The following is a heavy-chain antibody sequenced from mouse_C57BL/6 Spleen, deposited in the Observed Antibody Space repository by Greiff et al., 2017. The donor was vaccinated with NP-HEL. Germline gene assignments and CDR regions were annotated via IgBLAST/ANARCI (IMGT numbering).Heavy chain of an antibody. CDR3: ARLGLGDYDVYYFDY. V-gene: IGHV1-81*01. J-gene: IGHJ2*01. Sequence: VQLQQSGAELARPGASVKLSCKASGYTFTSYGISWVKQRTGQGLEWIGEIYPRSGNTYYNEKFKGKATLTADKSSSTAYMELRSLTSEDSAVYVCARLGLGDYDVYYFDYWGQGTTLTVSS. D-gene: IGHD2-4*01. CDR1: GYTFTSYG. CDR2: IYPRSGNT.